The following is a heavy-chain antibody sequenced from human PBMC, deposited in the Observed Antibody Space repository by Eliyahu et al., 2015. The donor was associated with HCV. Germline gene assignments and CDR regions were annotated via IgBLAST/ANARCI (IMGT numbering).Heavy chain of an antibody. CDR1: GYTFTGYY. J-gene: IGHJ4*02. CDR2: INPNSGGT. V-gene: IGHV1-2*02. CDR3: ARAKAPGYSSGWYGFDY. D-gene: IGHD6-19*01. Sequence: QVQLVQSGAEVKKPGASVKVSCKASGYTFTGYYMHWVRQAPGQGLEWMGWINPNSGGTNYAQKFQGRVTMTRDTSISTAYMELSRLRSDDTAVYYCARAKAPGYSSGWYGFDYWGQGTLVTVSS.